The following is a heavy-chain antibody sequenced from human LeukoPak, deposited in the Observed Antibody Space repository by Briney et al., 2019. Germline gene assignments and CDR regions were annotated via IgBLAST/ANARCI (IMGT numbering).Heavy chain of an antibody. V-gene: IGHV4-34*01. J-gene: IGHJ6*02. Sequence: KSSETLSLTCAVYGGSFSGYYWSWIRQPPGKGLEWIGEINHSGSTNYNPSLKSRVTISVDTSKNQFSLKLSSVTAADTAVYYCARGGVVPAAMGAGDHYYYYGMDVWGQGTTVTVSS. CDR2: INHSGST. CDR1: GGSFSGYY. D-gene: IGHD2-2*01. CDR3: ARGGVVPAAMGAGDHYYYYGMDV.